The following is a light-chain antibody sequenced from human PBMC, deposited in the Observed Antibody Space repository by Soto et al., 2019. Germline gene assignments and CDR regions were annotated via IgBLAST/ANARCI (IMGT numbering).Light chain of an antibody. CDR2: DAS. J-gene: IGKJ1*01. Sequence: EIVLTQSPGTLSLSPGERATLSCRASQSVSSNNLAWYQQKPGQAPRLLIYDASSRATGIPDRFSGIGSATDFALTISRLEPEDFAVYNCQQYGSSPTTFGQGTKVEIK. CDR1: QSVSSNN. V-gene: IGKV3-20*01. CDR3: QQYGSSPTT.